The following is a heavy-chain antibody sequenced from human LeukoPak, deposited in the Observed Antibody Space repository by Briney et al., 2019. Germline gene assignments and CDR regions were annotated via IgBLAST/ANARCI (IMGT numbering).Heavy chain of an antibody. CDR2: ISSSGSTI. CDR1: GFTFSDYY. D-gene: IGHD3-22*01. J-gene: IGHJ4*02. Sequence: GGSLRLSCAASGFTFSDYYMGWIRQAPGKGLEWVSYISSSGSTIYYADSVKGRFTISRDNAKNSLYLQMNSLRAEDTAVYYRARVKESGYYPYYFDYWGQGTLVTVSS. CDR3: ARVKESGYYPYYFDY. V-gene: IGHV3-11*04.